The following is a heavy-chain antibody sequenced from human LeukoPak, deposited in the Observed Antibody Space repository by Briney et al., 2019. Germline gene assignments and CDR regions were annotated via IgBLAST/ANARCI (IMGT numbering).Heavy chain of an antibody. J-gene: IGHJ4*02. CDR2: IYYSGST. Sequence: SETLSLTCTVSGGSISSSSYYWGWIRQPPGKGLEWIGSIYYSGSTYYNPSLKSRVTISVDTSKNQFSLKLSSVTAADTAVYYCAREAEAADPAYHFDYWGQGTLVTVSS. V-gene: IGHV4-39*07. D-gene: IGHD6-13*01. CDR3: AREAEAADPAYHFDY. CDR1: GGSISSSSYY.